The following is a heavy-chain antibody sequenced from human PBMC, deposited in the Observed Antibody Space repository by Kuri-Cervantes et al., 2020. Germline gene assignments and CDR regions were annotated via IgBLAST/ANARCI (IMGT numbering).Heavy chain of an antibody. CDR3: AKQITYSYGYDYGMDV. V-gene: IGHV3-30*18. Sequence: GESLKISCAASGFTFSSYGMHWVRQAPGKGLEWVAVISYDGSNKYYADSVKGRFTISRDNSKNTLYLQMNSLRAEDTAVYYCAKQITYSYGYDYGMDVWGQGTTVPSP. CDR2: ISYDGSNK. CDR1: GFTFSSYG. D-gene: IGHD5-18*01. J-gene: IGHJ6*02.